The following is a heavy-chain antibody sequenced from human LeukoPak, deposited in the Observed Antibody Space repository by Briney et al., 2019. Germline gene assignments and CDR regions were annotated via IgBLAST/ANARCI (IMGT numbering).Heavy chain of an antibody. J-gene: IGHJ3*02. CDR2: ISGSDGST. Sequence: GGSLRLSCAASGFTFSSYAMSWVRQAPGKGLEWVSAISGSDGSTYYAESVKGRFTISRDNSKNTLYLQMNSLRAEDTAVYYCAALVTYCSGGSCYGGAFDIWGQGTMVTVSS. D-gene: IGHD2-15*01. CDR1: GFTFSSYA. V-gene: IGHV3-23*01. CDR3: AALVTYCSGGSCYGGAFDI.